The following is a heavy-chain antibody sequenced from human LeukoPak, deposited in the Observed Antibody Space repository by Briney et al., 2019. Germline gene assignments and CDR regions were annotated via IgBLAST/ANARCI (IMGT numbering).Heavy chain of an antibody. V-gene: IGHV3-7*01. J-gene: IGHJ4*02. CDR2: INQDGRDK. CDR3: VVTTRSRSFDY. Sequence: PGGSLRLSCAASGFTFSNYWMTWLRQAPGKGLEWVALINQDGRDKKYVDSVKGRSSVSRDNAENSVFLQMDSLRAEDTAFYYCVVTTRSRSFDYWGQGTLVTVSS. D-gene: IGHD1-1*01. CDR1: GFTFSNYW.